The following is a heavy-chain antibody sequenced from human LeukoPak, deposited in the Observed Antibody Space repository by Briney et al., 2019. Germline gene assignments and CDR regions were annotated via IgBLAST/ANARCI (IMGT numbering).Heavy chain of an antibody. D-gene: IGHD3-22*01. J-gene: IGHJ4*02. Sequence: ASVKVSCKASGFTFTSSAMQWVRQARGQRLEWIGWIVVGSGNTNYAQKFQERVTITRDMSTSTAYMELSSLRSEDTAVYYCAAVGSPMYYYDSSGFPFDYWGQGTLVTVSS. CDR3: AAVGSPMYYYDSSGFPFDY. V-gene: IGHV1-58*02. CDR1: GFTFTSSA. CDR2: IVVGSGNT.